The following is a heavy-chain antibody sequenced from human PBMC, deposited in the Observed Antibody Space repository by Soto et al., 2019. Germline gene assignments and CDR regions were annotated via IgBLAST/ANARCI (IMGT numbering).Heavy chain of an antibody. Sequence: QVQLQESGPGLVKPSETLSLTCTVSGGSISSYYWSWIRQPAGKGLEWIGRIYTSGRTNYNPSLKSRVTMSVDTSKNQFSLKLSSVTAADTAVYYCARVFGSSWYRDAFDIWGQGTMVTVSS. CDR1: GGSISSYY. D-gene: IGHD6-13*01. CDR2: IYTSGRT. J-gene: IGHJ3*02. V-gene: IGHV4-4*07. CDR3: ARVFGSSWYRDAFDI.